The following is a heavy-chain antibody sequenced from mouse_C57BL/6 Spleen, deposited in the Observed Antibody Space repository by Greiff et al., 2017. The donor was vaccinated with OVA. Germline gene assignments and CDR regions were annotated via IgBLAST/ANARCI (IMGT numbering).Heavy chain of an antibody. CDR3: ARGGIYYGSSTPRDY. Sequence: VQLQQPGAELVRPGTSVKLSCKASGYTFTSYWMHWVKQRPGQGLEWIGVIDPSDSYTNYNQKFKGKATLTVDTSSSTAYMQLSSLTSEDSAVYYCARGGIYYGSSTPRDYWGKGTTLTVSS. V-gene: IGHV1-59*01. J-gene: IGHJ2*01. CDR2: IDPSDSYT. D-gene: IGHD1-1*01. CDR1: GYTFTSYW.